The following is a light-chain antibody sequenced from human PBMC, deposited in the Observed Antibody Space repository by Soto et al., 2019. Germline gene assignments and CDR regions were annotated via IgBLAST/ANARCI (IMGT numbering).Light chain of an antibody. Sequence: QSALTQPASVSGSLGQSITISCTGTISDIGSYHYVSWYQHHPGKAPKLIIYEVTNRPSGVSNRFSGSKSGNTASLTISGLQAEDEADYYCGSYTTTSTTFGGGTKLTVL. J-gene: IGLJ3*02. CDR1: ISDIGSYHY. CDR2: EVT. CDR3: GSYTTTSTT. V-gene: IGLV2-14*01.